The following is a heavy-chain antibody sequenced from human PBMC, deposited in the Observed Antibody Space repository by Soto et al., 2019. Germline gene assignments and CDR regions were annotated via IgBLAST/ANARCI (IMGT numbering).Heavy chain of an antibody. D-gene: IGHD3-3*02. CDR1: GYFFNDYH. CDR2: IKPKNGDT. CDR3: ARGAGRSNIAAVLLDP. J-gene: IGHJ5*02. Sequence: GASVKVSCKTSGYFFNDYHMHWVRKAPGQGLEGMGWIKPKNGDTNYAQKFQDRVTMTRDTSISTVYIELSRLTSDDTAVYYCARGAGRSNIAAVLLDPWGEGTLVTVP. V-gene: IGHV1-2*02.